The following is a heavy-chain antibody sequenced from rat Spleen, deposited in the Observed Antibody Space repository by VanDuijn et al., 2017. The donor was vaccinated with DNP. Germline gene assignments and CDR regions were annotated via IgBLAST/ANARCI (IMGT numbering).Heavy chain of an antibody. CDR1: GFTFSNYN. J-gene: IGHJ1*01. D-gene: IGHD5-1*01. Sequence: EVQLVESGGGLVQPGRSLKLSCAASGFTFSNYNLAWVRQAPKKGLEWVATIFYDGSRTHYRDSVKGRFTISRDNAKTTLYLQMDSLSSEDTATYYCATRGVGARYYWYFDFWGPGTMVTVSS. CDR2: IFYDGSRT. V-gene: IGHV5S10*01. CDR3: ATRGVGARYYWYFDF.